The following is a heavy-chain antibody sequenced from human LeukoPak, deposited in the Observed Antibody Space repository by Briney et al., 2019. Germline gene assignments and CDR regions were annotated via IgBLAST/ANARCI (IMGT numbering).Heavy chain of an antibody. CDR2: IIPIFGTA. Sequence: ASVKLSCKASGGTFSSYAISWVRQPPGQGLEWMGGIIPIFGTANYAQKFQGRVTITADESTSTAYMELSRLRSDDTAVYYCARGLPYYDILTGYLETYYFDYWGQGTLVTVSS. CDR1: GGTFSSYA. J-gene: IGHJ4*02. V-gene: IGHV1-69*13. CDR3: ARGLPYYDILTGYLETYYFDY. D-gene: IGHD3-9*01.